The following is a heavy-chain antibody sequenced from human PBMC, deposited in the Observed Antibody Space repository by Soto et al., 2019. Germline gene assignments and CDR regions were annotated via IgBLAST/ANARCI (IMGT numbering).Heavy chain of an antibody. CDR3: ARGYSSSWLRSTYYFDY. D-gene: IGHD6-13*01. CDR2: INPNSGGT. V-gene: IGHV1-2*02. J-gene: IGHJ4*02. Sequence: QVQLVQSGAEVKKPGASVKVSCKASGYTFTGHYMHWVRQAPGQGLEWMGWINPNSGGTNYAQKFQGRVTMTRDTSISTAYMELSRLRSDDTAVYYCARGYSSSWLRSTYYFDYWGQGTLVTVSS. CDR1: GYTFTGHY.